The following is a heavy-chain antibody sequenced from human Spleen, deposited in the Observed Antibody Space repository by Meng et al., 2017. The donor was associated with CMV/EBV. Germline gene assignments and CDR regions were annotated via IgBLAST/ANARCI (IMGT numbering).Heavy chain of an antibody. D-gene: IGHD3-9*01. J-gene: IGHJ4*02. Sequence: SLKISCVASGFSFSTYPMHWVRQAPGKGLEWIAVVWYVSNKKYYASSVKGRFTISRDNPGNTVYLQMNSLTAEDTAVYFCAKPSRQYFDWSGGFDSWGQGVLVTVSS. V-gene: IGHV3-33*06. CDR1: GFSFSTYP. CDR2: VWYVSNKK. CDR3: AKPSRQYFDWSGGFDS.